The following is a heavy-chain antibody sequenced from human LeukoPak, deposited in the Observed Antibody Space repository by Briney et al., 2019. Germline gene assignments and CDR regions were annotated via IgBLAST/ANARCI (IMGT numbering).Heavy chain of an antibody. J-gene: IGHJ4*02. CDR2: MSNDGSKN. CDR3: ARGSGNWHLDS. CDR1: GFTFSSYA. V-gene: IGHV3-30-3*01. Sequence: GRSLRLSCAASGFTFSSYAIHWVRQAPGKGLEWVAVMSNDGSKNYYADSVKGRFTISRDNSKNTLYLQMNSLRAEDTAVYYCARGSGNWHLDSWGQGTLVTVSS. D-gene: IGHD1-26*01.